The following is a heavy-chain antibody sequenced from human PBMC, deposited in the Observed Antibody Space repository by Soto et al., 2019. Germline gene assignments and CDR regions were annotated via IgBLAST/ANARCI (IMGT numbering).Heavy chain of an antibody. D-gene: IGHD2-2*01. CDR3: ARFNVVPAAMTH. CDR2: IYYSGST. J-gene: IGHJ4*02. V-gene: IGHV4-59*01. Sequence: PSETLSLTCTVSGGSISSYYWSWIRQPPGKGLEWIGYIYYSGSTNYNPSLKSRVTISVDTSKNQFSLKLSSVTAADTAVYYCARFNVVPAAMTHWGQGTLVTVSS. CDR1: GGSISSYY.